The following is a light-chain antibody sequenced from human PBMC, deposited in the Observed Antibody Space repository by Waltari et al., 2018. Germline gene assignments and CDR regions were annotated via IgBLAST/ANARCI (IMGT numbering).Light chain of an antibody. J-gene: IGKJ2*01. V-gene: IGKV2-30*02. Sequence: DAVLTQSPLSLPVTLGQPASISCRSSQSLVLGDGNAYLNWFQQRPGQSPRRLIYKISNRDHGVPDRFSGSQSGTDFTLRISRVEAEDVAYYYCMQGSHWPYTFGQGTKLEIK. CDR2: KIS. CDR1: QSLVLGDGNAY. CDR3: MQGSHWPYT.